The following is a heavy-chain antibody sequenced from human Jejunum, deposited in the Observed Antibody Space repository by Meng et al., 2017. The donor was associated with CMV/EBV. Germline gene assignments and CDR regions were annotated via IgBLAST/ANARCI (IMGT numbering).Heavy chain of an antibody. CDR2: VYYSGSI. Sequence: SGDSVSSSNYYWHWIRQPPVEGLEWIGSVYYSGSIKYNPSLKSRVTISLDTSKNQFSLKLTSVTAADTAVYFCAGDPKRGDGYSFDYWGQGTLVTVSS. V-gene: IGHV4-39*07. J-gene: IGHJ4*02. CDR1: GDSVSSSNYY. D-gene: IGHD5-24*01. CDR3: AGDPKRGDGYSFDY.